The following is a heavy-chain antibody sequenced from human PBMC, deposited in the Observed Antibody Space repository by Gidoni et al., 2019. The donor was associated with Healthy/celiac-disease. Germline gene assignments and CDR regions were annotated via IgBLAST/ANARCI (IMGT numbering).Heavy chain of an antibody. CDR2: ISGNSGSI. D-gene: IGHD6-13*01. CDR3: AKDVAAAGNFDY. V-gene: IGHV3-9*01. Sequence: EVQLVESGGGLVQPGRSLRLSCAASGFTFDDYAMHWVRQAPGKGLEWVSGISGNSGSIGYADSVKGRFTISRDNAKNSLYLRMNSLRAEDTALYYCAKDVAAAGNFDYWGQGTLVTVSS. J-gene: IGHJ4*02. CDR1: GFTFDDYA.